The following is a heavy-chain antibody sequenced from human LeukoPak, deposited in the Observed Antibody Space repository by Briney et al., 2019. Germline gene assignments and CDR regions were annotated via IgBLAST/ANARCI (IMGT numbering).Heavy chain of an antibody. CDR2: ISSSSTYI. D-gene: IGHD3-22*01. CDR3: ARGLWDYYDSSGYYSSFDY. CDR1: RFTFSSYS. Sequence: GGSLRLSCAASRFTFSSYSMNWVRQAPGKGLKWVSSISSSSTYIYYADSVKGRFTISRDNAKNSLYLQMNSLRAEDTAVYYCARGLWDYYDSSGYYSSFDYWGQGTLVTVSS. J-gene: IGHJ4*02. V-gene: IGHV3-21*01.